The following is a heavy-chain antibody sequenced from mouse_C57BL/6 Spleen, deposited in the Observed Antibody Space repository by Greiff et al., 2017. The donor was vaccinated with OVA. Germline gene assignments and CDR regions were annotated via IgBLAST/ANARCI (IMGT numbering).Heavy chain of an antibody. D-gene: IGHD1-1*01. CDR2: IHPNSGST. V-gene: IGHV1-64*01. J-gene: IGHJ3*01. Sequence: QVQLQQPGAELVKPGASVKLSCKASGYSFTSYWMHWVKQRPGQGLEWIGMIHPNSGSTNYNEKVKGKATLTADKSSSTAYMELRSLTSEDSAVYFCARWGDYGSSLAWFAYWGQGTLVTVSA. CDR3: ARWGDYGSSLAWFAY. CDR1: GYSFTSYW.